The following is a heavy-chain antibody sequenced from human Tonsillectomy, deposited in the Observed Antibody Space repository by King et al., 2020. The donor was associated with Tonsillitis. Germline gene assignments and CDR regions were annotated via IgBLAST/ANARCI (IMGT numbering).Heavy chain of an antibody. J-gene: IGHJ4*02. CDR1: GGSISSSNYY. D-gene: IGHD3-22*01. V-gene: IGHV4-39*01. CDR2: IYYRGST. Sequence: QLQESGPGLVKPSETLSLTCAVSGGSISSSNYYLGWIRQPPGNGLEWIGNIYYRGSTYYNPSLKSRVTISVDTSKNQFSLKLSSVTAADTAVYYCARLIYYESSGYHYYFDYWGQGTLVTVSS. CDR3: ARLIYYESSGYHYYFDY.